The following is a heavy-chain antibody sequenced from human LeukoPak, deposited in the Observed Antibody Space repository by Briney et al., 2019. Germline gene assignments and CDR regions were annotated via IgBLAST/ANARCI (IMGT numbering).Heavy chain of an antibody. J-gene: IGHJ4*02. V-gene: IGHV3-33*06. CDR1: GFSFGTYI. D-gene: IGHD2-2*01. CDR2: IWYDGSNE. CDR3: AKDQGFWVRPAAIAY. Sequence: AGGSLRLSCVVSGFSFGTYIMHWARQVPGKGLEWVAVIWYDGSNEDYADSVKGRFTISRDNSKNTLYLQMNSLRAEDTAVYYCAKDQGFWVRPAAIAYWGQGTLVTVSS.